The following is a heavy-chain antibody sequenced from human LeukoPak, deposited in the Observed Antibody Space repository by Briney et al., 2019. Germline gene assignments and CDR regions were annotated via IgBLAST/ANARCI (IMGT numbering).Heavy chain of an antibody. J-gene: IGHJ4*02. D-gene: IGHD7-27*01. CDR1: GFTFSSYS. CDR2: ISSSSRYI. CDR3: AGSELGFDY. Sequence: PGGSLRLSCAASGFTFSSYSMNWVRQAPGKGLGWVSSISSSSRYIYYAHSVKGRFPISRHHTKNPLHLQTNSLKAEDPAVYYCAGSELGFDYWGQRTLVTVSS. V-gene: IGHV3-21*01.